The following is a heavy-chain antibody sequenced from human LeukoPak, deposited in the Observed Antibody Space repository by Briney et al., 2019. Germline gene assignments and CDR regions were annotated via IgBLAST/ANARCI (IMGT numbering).Heavy chain of an antibody. Sequence: SVKVSCKASGGTFSSYTISWVRQAPGQGLEWMGRIIPILGIANYAQKFQGRVTITADKSTSTAYMELSSLRSEDMAVYYCARSAVDTAMGADFDYWGQGTLVTVSS. CDR2: IIPILGIA. D-gene: IGHD5-18*01. V-gene: IGHV1-69*02. CDR1: GGTFSSYT. J-gene: IGHJ4*02. CDR3: ARSAVDTAMGADFDY.